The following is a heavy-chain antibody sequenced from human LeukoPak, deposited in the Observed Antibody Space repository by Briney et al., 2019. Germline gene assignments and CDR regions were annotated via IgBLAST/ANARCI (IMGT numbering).Heavy chain of an antibody. J-gene: IGHJ4*02. V-gene: IGHV1-8*03. CDR2: VNSKSGNT. CDR1: GYTFTSYY. Sequence: GASVKVSCKASGYTFTSYYMHWVRQAPGQGLEWMGWVNSKSGNTGYKQKFQARVTITRDTSMTTAYMELSSLTSDDTAVYFCARGLPLGYCTYGVCYPPKHFDFWGQGTLVTVSS. CDR3: ARGLPLGYCTYGVCYPPKHFDF. D-gene: IGHD2-8*01.